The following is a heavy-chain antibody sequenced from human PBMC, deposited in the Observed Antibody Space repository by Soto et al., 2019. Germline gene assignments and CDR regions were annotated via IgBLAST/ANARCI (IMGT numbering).Heavy chain of an antibody. CDR2: INPNSGGT. CDR1: GYTFTGYY. Sequence: ASVKVSCKASGYTFTGYYMHWVRQAPGQGLEWMGWINPNSGGTNYAQKFQGWVTMTRDTSISTAYMELSRLRSDDTAVYYCARTGGYNWNHNPTYYYYGMDVWGQGTTVTVSS. D-gene: IGHD1-20*01. CDR3: ARTGGYNWNHNPTYYYYGMDV. J-gene: IGHJ6*02. V-gene: IGHV1-2*04.